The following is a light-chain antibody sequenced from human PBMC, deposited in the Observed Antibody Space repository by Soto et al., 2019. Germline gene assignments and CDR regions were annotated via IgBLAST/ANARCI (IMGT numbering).Light chain of an antibody. CDR3: QLYESSPR. Sequence: ETVLTQSPGTLSLSAGERATLSCRASQSVASGYLVWYQQKPGQTPTVLIYGASTRAAGIPDRFSGSGSGTDFTLTISRLEPEDFSVYYRQLYESSPRFGQGTKVDIK. CDR2: GAS. J-gene: IGKJ1*01. V-gene: IGKV3-20*01. CDR1: QSVASGY.